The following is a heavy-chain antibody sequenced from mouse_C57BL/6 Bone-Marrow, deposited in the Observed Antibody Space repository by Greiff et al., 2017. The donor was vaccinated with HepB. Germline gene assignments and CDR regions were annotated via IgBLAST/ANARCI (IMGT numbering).Heavy chain of an antibody. J-gene: IGHJ2*01. V-gene: IGHV1-82*01. D-gene: IGHD1-1*01. CDR2: IYPGDGDT. Sequence: VQLQQSGPELVKPGASVKISCKASGYAFSSSWMNWVKQRPGKGLEWIGRIYPGDGDTNYNGKFKGKATLTADKSSSTAYMQLSSLTSEDSAVYFCAVYSSDDYRGQGTTLPVSS. CDR3: AVYSSDDY. CDR1: GYAFSSSW.